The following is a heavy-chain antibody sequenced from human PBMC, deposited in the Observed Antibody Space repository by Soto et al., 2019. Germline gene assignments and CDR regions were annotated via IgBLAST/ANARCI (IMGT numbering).Heavy chain of an antibody. J-gene: IGHJ4*02. V-gene: IGHV4-30-4*01. CDR1: GGSISSGDYY. CDR3: ARSVGSGFSGY. CDR2: IYYSGST. Sequence: SETLSLTCTVSGGSISSGDYYWSRIRQPPGKGLEWIGYIYYSGSTYYNPSLKSRVTISVDTSKNQFSLKLSPVTAADTAVYYCARSVGSGFSGYWGQGTLVTVSS. D-gene: IGHD1-26*01.